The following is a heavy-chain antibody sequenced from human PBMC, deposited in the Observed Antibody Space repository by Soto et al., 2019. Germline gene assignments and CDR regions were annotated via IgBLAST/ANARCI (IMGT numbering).Heavy chain of an antibody. D-gene: IGHD2-15*01. CDR1: RAFINSGGFY. CDR2: IFHSGST. V-gene: IGHV4-31*03. J-gene: IGHJ5*02. Sequence: SETLSLTCSVSRAFINSGGFYYSWIRQPPGKGLEWLGYIFHSGSTLCTPSLRGRLTLSADTSRNQLSLHLTSVTAADTAVYYCVRGGIAGHWFDPWGQGILVT. CDR3: VRGGIAGHWFDP.